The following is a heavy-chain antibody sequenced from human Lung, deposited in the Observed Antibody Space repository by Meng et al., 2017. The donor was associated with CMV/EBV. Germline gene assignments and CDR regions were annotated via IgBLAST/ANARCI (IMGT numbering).Heavy chain of an antibody. D-gene: IGHD6-13*01. CDR1: GGTFSSYT. CDR2: IIPILGIA. J-gene: IGHJ4*02. CDR3: ARGGPGYSSSCSFDY. V-gene: IGHV1-69*02. Sequence: QVQLVQSGAEVKKPGSSVKVSCKASGGTFSSYTISWVRQAPGQGLGWMGRIIPILGIANYAQKFQGRVTITADKSTSTAYMELSSLRSEDTAVYYCARGGPGYSSSCSFDYWGQGTLVTVSS.